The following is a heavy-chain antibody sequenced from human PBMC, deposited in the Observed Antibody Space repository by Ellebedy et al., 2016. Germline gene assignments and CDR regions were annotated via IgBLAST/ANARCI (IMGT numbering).Heavy chain of an antibody. Sequence: ASVKVSCXASGYTFTSYDINWVRQATGQGLEWMGWMNSNSGNTGYAQKFQGRVTMTRNTSISTAYMELSSLRSEDTAVYYCARPSNSQLWSDFDYWGQGTLVTVSS. V-gene: IGHV1-8*01. D-gene: IGHD5-18*01. CDR2: MNSNSGNT. CDR1: GYTFTSYD. CDR3: ARPSNSQLWSDFDY. J-gene: IGHJ4*02.